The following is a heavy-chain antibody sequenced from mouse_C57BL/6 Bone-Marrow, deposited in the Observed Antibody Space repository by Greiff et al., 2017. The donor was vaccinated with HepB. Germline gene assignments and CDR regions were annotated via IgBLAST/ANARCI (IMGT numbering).Heavy chain of an antibody. J-gene: IGHJ2*01. CDR3: TKLVDY. CDR1: GFTFSDAW. Sequence: EVKLQESGGGLVQPGGSMKLSCAASGFTFSDAWMDWVRQSPEKGLEWVAKIRNKANNHATYYAESVKGRFTISRDDYKSSVYLQMNSLRAEDTGIYYCTKLVDYWGQGTTLTVSS. V-gene: IGHV6-6*01. D-gene: IGHD1-3*01. CDR2: IRNKANNHAT.